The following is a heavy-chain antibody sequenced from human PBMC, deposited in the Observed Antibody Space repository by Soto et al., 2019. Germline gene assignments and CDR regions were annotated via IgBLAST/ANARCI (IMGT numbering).Heavy chain of an antibody. CDR2: IYYGGGT. V-gene: IGHV4-61*08. Sequence: PSETLSLTCTVSGDSISRGDDYWSWIRQPPGKGLEYIGDIYYGGGTNYNPSLKSRVTLSVDTSKNQFSLKLSSVTAADTAVYYCASQYYYDSSGSQTFDYWGQGTQVTVS. CDR1: GDSISRGDDY. CDR3: ASQYYYDSSGSQTFDY. D-gene: IGHD3-22*01. J-gene: IGHJ4*02.